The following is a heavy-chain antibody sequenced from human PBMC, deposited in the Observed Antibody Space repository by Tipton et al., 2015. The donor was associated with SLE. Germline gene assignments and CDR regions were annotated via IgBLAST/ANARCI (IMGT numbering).Heavy chain of an antibody. CDR1: GFTFSSYA. J-gene: IGHJ3*02. D-gene: IGHD5-12*01. CDR3: AKSLAGGGYDGFAAFDI. Sequence: GSLRLSCAASGFTFSSYAMSWVRQAPGKGLEWVSAISGSGGSTYYADSVKGRFTISRDNSKNTLYLQMNSLRAEDTAVYYCAKSLAGGGYDGFAAFDIWGQGTMVTVSS. CDR2: ISGSGGST. V-gene: IGHV3-23*01.